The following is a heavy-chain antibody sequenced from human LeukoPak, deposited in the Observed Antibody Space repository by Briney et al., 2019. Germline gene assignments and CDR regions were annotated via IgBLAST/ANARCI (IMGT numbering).Heavy chain of an antibody. CDR1: GYTFTSYY. CDR2: INPSGGST. J-gene: IGHJ4*02. V-gene: IGHV1-46*01. Sequence: ASVKVSCKASGYTFTSYYMHWVRQAPGQGLEWMGIINPSGGSTSYAQKFQGRVTMTRDTSTSTAYMELSSLRSEDTAVYYCARVSPTDPHFDYWGQGTLVTVSS. CDR3: ARVSPTDPHFDY.